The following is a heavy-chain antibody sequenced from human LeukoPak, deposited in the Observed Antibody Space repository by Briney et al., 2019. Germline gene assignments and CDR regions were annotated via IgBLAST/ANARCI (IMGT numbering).Heavy chain of an antibody. V-gene: IGHV1-8*01. D-gene: IGHD3-10*01. CDR2: MNPNSGNT. CDR3: ARSRSVWFGELQTEPSGY. J-gene: IGHJ4*02. CDR1: GYTFNNYD. Sequence: VASVKVSCKASGYTFNNYDINWVRQAPGQGLEWMGWMNPNSGNTGYAQKFQGRFTLTRETFISTAYMELSSLRSDDTAVYYCARSRSVWFGELQTEPSGYWGQGTLVTVSS.